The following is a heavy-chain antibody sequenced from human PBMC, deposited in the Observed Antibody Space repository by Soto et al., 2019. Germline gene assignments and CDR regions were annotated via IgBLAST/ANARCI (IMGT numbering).Heavy chain of an antibody. CDR1: GGSIRSSSYY. J-gene: IGHJ2*01. CDR3: ARVERDYDILTGYYGWYFDL. CDR2: IYYSGST. Sequence: SETLSLTCTFSGGSIRSSSYYLGWIRQPPGKGLEWIGSIYYSGSTYYNPSLKSRVTISVDTSKNQFSLKLSSVTAADTAVYYCARVERDYDILTGYYGWYFDLWGRGTLVTVSS. D-gene: IGHD3-9*01. V-gene: IGHV4-39*01.